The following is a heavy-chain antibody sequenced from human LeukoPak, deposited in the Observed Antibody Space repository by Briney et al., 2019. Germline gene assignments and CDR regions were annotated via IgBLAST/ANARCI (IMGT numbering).Heavy chain of an antibody. V-gene: IGHV4-34*01. CDR1: GGSFSGYY. CDR2: INHSGST. Sequence: SETLSLTCAVYGGSFSGYYWSWIRQPPGKGLEWIGEINHSGSTNYNPSLKSRVTISVDTSKNQFSLKPSSVTAADTAVYYCARGYYDFWSGYYYYYYMDVWGKGTTVTVSS. D-gene: IGHD3-3*01. CDR3: ARGYYDFWSGYYYYYYMDV. J-gene: IGHJ6*03.